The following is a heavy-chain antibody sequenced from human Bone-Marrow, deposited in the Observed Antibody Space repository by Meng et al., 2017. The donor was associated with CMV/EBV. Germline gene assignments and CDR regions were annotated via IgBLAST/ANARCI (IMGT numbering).Heavy chain of an antibody. CDR3: ARGDGYQLPTAVDY. J-gene: IGHJ4*02. V-gene: IGHV3-30*04. D-gene: IGHD2-2*01. Sequence: GESLKISCAASGFTFSSYAMHWVRQAPGKGLEWVAVISYDGSNKYYADSVKGRFTISRDNSKNTLYLQMNSLRAEDTAVYYCARGDGYQLPTAVDYWGQGTLVTVSS. CDR2: ISYDGSNK. CDR1: GFTFSSYA.